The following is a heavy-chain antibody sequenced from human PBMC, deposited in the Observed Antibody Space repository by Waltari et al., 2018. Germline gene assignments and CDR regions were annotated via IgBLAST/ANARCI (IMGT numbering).Heavy chain of an antibody. CDR1: GFPFSDYA. V-gene: IGHV3-23*01. CDR3: AKELERKPYYYYGWDV. J-gene: IGHJ6*02. Sequence: EMHLLESGGSLAQPGESLRLSCAASGFPFSDYARAWVRQAPGKGLEWVSTISNSDDTTYYAESVKGRFTISRDNSKSTLFLQMNSLRADDTAIYYCAKELERKPYYYYGWDVWGQGTTVTVSS. CDR2: ISNSDDTT. D-gene: IGHD1-1*01.